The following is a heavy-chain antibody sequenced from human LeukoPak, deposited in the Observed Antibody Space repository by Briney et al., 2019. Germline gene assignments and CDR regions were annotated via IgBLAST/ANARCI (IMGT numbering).Heavy chain of an antibody. Sequence: SETLSLTGTVSGGSISSYYWSWTRQPAGKGLEWIGRIYNSGSTTYNPSLKSRVTMSVDTSKNQFSLKLSSVTAADTAVYYCARDSGATGEVKFDPWGQGTLVTVSS. D-gene: IGHD3-16*01. CDR3: ARDSGATGEVKFDP. J-gene: IGHJ5*02. V-gene: IGHV4-4*07. CDR1: GGSISSYY. CDR2: IYNSGST.